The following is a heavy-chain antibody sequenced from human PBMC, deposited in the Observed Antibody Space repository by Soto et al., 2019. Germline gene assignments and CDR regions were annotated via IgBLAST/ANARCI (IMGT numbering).Heavy chain of an antibody. D-gene: IGHD2-15*01. CDR2: IGTLRDT. V-gene: IGHV3-13*01. CDR3: AIGRSNDVSSTPPPRFAS. Sequence: DVQLEASGGGLIQPGGSLTLSCITSGFPFSAFDMHWVRQAAGKGLEWVSGIGTLRDTHYRDSVRGRFTISRDSAKNSVSVQMNSLTEGDTGLYFCAIGRSNDVSSTPPPRFASCGRGTLVTVSP. J-gene: IGHJ5*01. CDR1: GFPFSAFD.